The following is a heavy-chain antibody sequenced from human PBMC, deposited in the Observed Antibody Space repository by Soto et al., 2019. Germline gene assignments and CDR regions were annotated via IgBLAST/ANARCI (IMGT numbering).Heavy chain of an antibody. J-gene: IGHJ6*03. CDR2: VNSDGSST. Sequence: EVQLVESGGGLVQPGGSLRLSCAASGFTFSAYWMHWVRQAPGKGLVWVSHVNSDGSSTSYADSVKGRFTISRDNAKNTLYLQMNSLRAEDTAVYFCARDSSSSWTPNYYMDVWGKGTTVTVSS. CDR1: GFTFSAYW. CDR3: ARDSSSSWTPNYYMDV. V-gene: IGHV3-74*01. D-gene: IGHD6-13*01.